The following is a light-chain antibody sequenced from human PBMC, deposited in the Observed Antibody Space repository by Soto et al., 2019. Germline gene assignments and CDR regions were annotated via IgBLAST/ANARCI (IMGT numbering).Light chain of an antibody. V-gene: IGLV2-23*03. CDR2: EGN. CDR3: CSSAGSSTFGAVV. CDR1: SSDVGSYNL. Sequence: QSALTQPASVSGSPGQSITIACTGTSSDVGSYNLVSWYQQHPGKAPKLMIYEGNKRPSGCSNRFSGSKSGNTASLTISGLQAEDEADYYCCSSAGSSTFGAVVFGGGTKVTV. J-gene: IGLJ2*01.